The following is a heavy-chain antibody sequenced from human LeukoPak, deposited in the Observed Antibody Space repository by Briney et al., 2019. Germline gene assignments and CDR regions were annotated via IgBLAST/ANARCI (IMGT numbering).Heavy chain of an antibody. D-gene: IGHD4-17*01. Sequence: GRSLRLSCAASGFTFSSYGMHWVRQAPGKGLEWVVVISYDGSNKYYADSVKGRFTISRDNSKNTLYLQMNSLRAEDTAVYYCAKSRDYGDYNEYFQHWGQGTLVTVSS. V-gene: IGHV3-30*18. CDR2: ISYDGSNK. CDR1: GFTFSSYG. CDR3: AKSRDYGDYNEYFQH. J-gene: IGHJ1*01.